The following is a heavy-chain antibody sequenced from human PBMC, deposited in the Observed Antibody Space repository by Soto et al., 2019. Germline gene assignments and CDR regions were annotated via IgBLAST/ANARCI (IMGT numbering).Heavy chain of an antibody. CDR3: AEDLCRVDFWSGYWDPCPRNYYYYGMDV. Sequence: GGSLRLSCAASGFTFSSYGMHWVRQAPGKGLEWVAVISYDGSNKYYADSVKGRFTISRDNSKNTLYLQMNSLRAEDTAVYYCAEDLCRVDFWSGYWDPCPRNYYYYGMDVWGPGTTLTVSS. CDR1: GFTFSSYG. D-gene: IGHD3-3*01. V-gene: IGHV3-30*18. J-gene: IGHJ6*02. CDR2: ISYDGSNK.